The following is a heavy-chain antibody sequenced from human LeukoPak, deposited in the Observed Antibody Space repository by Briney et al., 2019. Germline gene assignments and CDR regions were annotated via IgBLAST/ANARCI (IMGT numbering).Heavy chain of an antibody. Sequence: PGGSLRLSCAASGFTFSSYAMSWVRQAPGKGLEWVSVIYSGGSTYYADSVKGRFTISRDNSKSTLYLQMNSLRAEDTAVYYCARGLRLFDYWGQGTLVTVSS. J-gene: IGHJ4*02. D-gene: IGHD6-25*01. V-gene: IGHV3-53*01. CDR2: IYSGGST. CDR1: GFTFSSYA. CDR3: ARGLRLFDY.